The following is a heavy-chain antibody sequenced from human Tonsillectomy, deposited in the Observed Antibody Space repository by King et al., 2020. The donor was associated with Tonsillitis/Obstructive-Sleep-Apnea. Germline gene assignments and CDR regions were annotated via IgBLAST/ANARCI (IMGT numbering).Heavy chain of an antibody. CDR3: STDDLTLFDY. Sequence: VQLVESGGALVKPGGSLRLSCAASGFSFSNAWMNWVRQAPGKGLEGVGRIQSKTHGGTTNYAAPVKGRFTISRDDSENTLYLQMNSLKTEDTAVYYCSTDDLTLFDYWGQGTLVTVSS. J-gene: IGHJ4*02. D-gene: IGHD3/OR15-3a*01. CDR1: GFSFSNAW. CDR2: IQSKTHGGTT. V-gene: IGHV3-15*07.